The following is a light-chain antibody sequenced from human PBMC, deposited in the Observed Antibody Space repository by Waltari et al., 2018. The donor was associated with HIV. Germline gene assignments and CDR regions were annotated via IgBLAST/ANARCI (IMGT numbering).Light chain of an antibody. CDR2: EAS. V-gene: IGKV3-11*01. CDR3: QQRANWLT. Sequence: EIVLTQSPATLSLSPGERATLSCRASHSVGSYLAWYQQKPGQSPRLLIYEASNRASGIPDRFSGSGSGTDFTLTISGLEPEDFAVYYCQQRANWLTFGGGTKVEIK. J-gene: IGKJ4*01. CDR1: HSVGSY.